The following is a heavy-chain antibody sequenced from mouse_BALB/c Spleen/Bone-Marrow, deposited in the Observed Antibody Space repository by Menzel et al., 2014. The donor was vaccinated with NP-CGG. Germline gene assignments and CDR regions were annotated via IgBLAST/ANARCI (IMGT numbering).Heavy chain of an antibody. CDR1: GFTFSDYY. V-gene: IGHV5-12*02. Sequence: EVKLMESGGGLVQPGGSLKLSCATSGFTFSDYYMYWVRQTPDRRLEWVAYISNGDGSTYYPGTVKGRFTISRDNAKNTLYQQMSRLKSEDTAMYYFKKESYIYAMDHWVQGTSVTVPP. CDR3: KKESYIYAMDH. D-gene: IGHD6-1*02. CDR2: ISNGDGST. J-gene: IGHJ4*01.